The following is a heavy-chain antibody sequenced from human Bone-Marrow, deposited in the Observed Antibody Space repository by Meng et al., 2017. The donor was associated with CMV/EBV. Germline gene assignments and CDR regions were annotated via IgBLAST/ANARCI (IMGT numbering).Heavy chain of an antibody. CDR3: ARHGGNSGA. V-gene: IGHV5-51*01. CDR2: IYPAESEI. J-gene: IGHJ5*02. Sequence: GESLKISCTGSGYSFASYWIRWVRQLPGKGLEWIALIYPAESEIRYSTSFQGQVSVSADSSTSTAYLQWSSLKAADTAMYYCARHGGNSGAWGQGTMVTVSS. D-gene: IGHD4-23*01. CDR1: GYSFASYW.